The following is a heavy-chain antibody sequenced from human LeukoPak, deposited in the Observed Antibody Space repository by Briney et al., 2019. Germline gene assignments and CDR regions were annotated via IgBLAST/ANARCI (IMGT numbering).Heavy chain of an antibody. J-gene: IGHJ5*02. CDR3: ARVGYYYDSSGYYYLS. CDR2: IKQVGSEK. Sequence: GGSLRLSCAASGFTFSSYWMSWVRQAPGKGLEWVANIKQVGSEKYYVDSVKGRFTISRDNAKNSLYLQMKSLRAEDTAVYYCARVGYYYDSSGYYYLSWGQGTLVTVSS. V-gene: IGHV3-7*01. CDR1: GFTFSSYW. D-gene: IGHD3-22*01.